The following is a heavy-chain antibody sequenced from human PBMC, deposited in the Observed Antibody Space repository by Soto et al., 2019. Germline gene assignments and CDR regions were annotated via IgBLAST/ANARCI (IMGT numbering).Heavy chain of an antibody. D-gene: IGHD3-3*02. CDR2: IKGDESST. J-gene: IGHJ4*02. CDR1: GFTFSTYW. CDR3: ARGAFHNYYVDY. Sequence: EVQLVESGGDSVQPGGSLRLSCAASGFTFSTYWMHWVRQAPGEGLVWVSRIKGDESSTSSADAVKGRFTISIDNANNTLYLHMNSLRADDTAVYYCARGAFHNYYVDYWGQGTLVTVSS. V-gene: IGHV3-74*01.